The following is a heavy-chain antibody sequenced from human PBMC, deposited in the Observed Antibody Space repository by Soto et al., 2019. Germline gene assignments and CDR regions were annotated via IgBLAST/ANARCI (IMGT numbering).Heavy chain of an antibody. CDR3: ARGSTEGSESYYHGEYYYYYMDV. J-gene: IGHJ6*03. CDR1: GFTFSSYA. D-gene: IGHD3-10*01. V-gene: IGHV3-23*01. Sequence: PGGSLRLSCAASGFTFSSYAMSWVRQAPGKGLEWVSAISGSGGSTYYADSVKGRFTISRDNSKNTLYLQMNSLRSEDTTVYYCARGSTEGSESYYHGEYYYYYMDVWGKGTTVTVSS. CDR2: ISGSGGST.